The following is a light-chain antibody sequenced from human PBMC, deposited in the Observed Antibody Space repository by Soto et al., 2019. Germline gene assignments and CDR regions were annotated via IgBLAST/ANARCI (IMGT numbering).Light chain of an antibody. J-gene: IGKJ1*01. CDR3: QQYNSYWP. CDR2: DAS. V-gene: IGKV1-5*01. Sequence: DIQMPQSPSTLSASVGDRVTITCRASQSSSRWLAWYQQKPGKAPKLLIYDASSLVSGLPSRFSGRGSGTECTLTISSLQPDDFATYYCQQYNSYWPFGQGTKVEIK. CDR1: QSSSRW.